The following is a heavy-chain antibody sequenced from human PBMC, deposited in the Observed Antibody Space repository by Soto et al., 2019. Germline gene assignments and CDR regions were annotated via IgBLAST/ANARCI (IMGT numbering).Heavy chain of an antibody. Sequence: QVQLVQSGAEVKKPGSSVKVSCKASGGTFSSYTISWVRQAPGQGLEWMGRIIPILGIANYAQKFQGRVTITGDKSTSTAYMELSSLRSEETAVYYCAREGVGYCSSTSCYAFGWFDPWGQGTLVTVSS. CDR2: IIPILGIA. J-gene: IGHJ5*02. CDR3: AREGVGYCSSTSCYAFGWFDP. CDR1: GGTFSSYT. V-gene: IGHV1-69*08. D-gene: IGHD2-2*01.